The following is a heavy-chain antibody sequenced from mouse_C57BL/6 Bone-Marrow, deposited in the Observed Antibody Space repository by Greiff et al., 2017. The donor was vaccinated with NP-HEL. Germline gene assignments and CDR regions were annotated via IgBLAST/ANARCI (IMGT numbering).Heavy chain of an antibody. D-gene: IGHD2-1*01. CDR3: TGGGNYLAY. V-gene: IGHV6-3*01. CDR1: GFTFSNYW. CDR2: IRLKSDNYAT. Sequence: EVQLVESGGGLVQPGGSMKLSCVASGFTFSNYWMNWVRQSPEKGLEWVAQIRLKSDNYATHYAESVKGRFTISRDDSKSSVYLQMNNLKAEDTGIYYCTGGGNYLAYWGQGTLVTVSA. J-gene: IGHJ3*01.